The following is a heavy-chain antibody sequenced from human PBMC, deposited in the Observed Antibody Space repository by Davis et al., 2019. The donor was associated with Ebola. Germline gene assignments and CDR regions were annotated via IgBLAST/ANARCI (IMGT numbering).Heavy chain of an antibody. Sequence: PSETLSLTCTVSGGSISSYYWSWIRQPPGKGLEWIGYIYYSWSTNYNPSLKSRVTISVDTSKNQFSLKLSSVTAADTAVYYCVGVGATIHYWGQGTLVTVSS. J-gene: IGHJ4*02. CDR1: GGSISSYY. CDR2: IYYSWST. D-gene: IGHD1-26*01. V-gene: IGHV4-59*08. CDR3: VGVGATIHY.